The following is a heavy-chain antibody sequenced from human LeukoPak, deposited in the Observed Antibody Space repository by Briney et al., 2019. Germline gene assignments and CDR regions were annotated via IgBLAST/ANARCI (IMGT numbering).Heavy chain of an antibody. Sequence: ETLSLTCTVSGGSISSYYWSWVRQAPGKGLEWVSHISGSGGRTYYEDSVKGRFTISRDNSKNTLYLQMNSLRAEDTAVYYCAKDGYDYVWGSYRYSDYWGQGTLVTVSS. J-gene: IGHJ4*02. D-gene: IGHD3-16*02. CDR3: AKDGYDYVWGSYRYSDY. V-gene: IGHV3-23*01. CDR1: GGSISSYY. CDR2: ISGSGGRT.